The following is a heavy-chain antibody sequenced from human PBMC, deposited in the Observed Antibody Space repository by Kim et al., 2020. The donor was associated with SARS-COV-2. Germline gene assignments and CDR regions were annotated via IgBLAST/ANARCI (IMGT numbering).Heavy chain of an antibody. Sequence: GGSLRLSCAASGFSFSSYAMSWVRQAPGKGLEWVSGISGSGGITYYADSVKGRFTISRDNSKNTLYLQMNSLRAEDTAVYYCAKDQVVTAIQGRYGYWGQGTLVTVSS. J-gene: IGHJ4*02. CDR1: GFSFSSYA. D-gene: IGHD2-21*02. V-gene: IGHV3-23*01. CDR2: ISGSGGIT. CDR3: AKDQVVTAIQGRYGY.